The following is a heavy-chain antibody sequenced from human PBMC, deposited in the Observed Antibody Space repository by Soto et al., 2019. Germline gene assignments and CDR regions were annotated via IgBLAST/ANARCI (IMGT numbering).Heavy chain of an antibody. J-gene: IGHJ4*02. CDR1: GFTLSSYA. CDR3: ATLAVAGTRTIDY. Sequence: GGSLRLSCAASGFTLSSYAMSWVRQAPGKGLEWVSAISGSGGSTYYADSVKGRFTISRDNSKNTLYLQMNSLRAEDTAVYYCATLAVAGTRTIDYWGQGTLVTVSS. V-gene: IGHV3-23*01. D-gene: IGHD6-19*01. CDR2: ISGSGGST.